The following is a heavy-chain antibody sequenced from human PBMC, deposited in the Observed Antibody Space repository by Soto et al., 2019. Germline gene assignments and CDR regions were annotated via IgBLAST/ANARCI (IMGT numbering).Heavy chain of an antibody. J-gene: IGHJ4*02. D-gene: IGHD6-13*01. CDR3: VSHSSKSYFDY. CDR2: TRNKANCYTT. CDR1: GFTLSDHY. V-gene: IGHV3-72*01. Sequence: EVQLVESGGGLVQPGGSLRLSCAASGFTLSDHYMDWVRQAPGKGLEWVGHTRNKANCYTTEYAASVKGRLTISRDDSKNSLYLQMNSLKTEDTAVYYYVSHSSKSYFDYWGQGTLVTVSS.